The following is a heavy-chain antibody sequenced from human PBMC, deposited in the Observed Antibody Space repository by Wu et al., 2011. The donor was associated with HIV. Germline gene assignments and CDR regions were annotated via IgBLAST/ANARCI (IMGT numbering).Heavy chain of an antibody. D-gene: IGHD3-22*01. CDR1: GGTFNSYA. CDR3: ARDVDGSGYVNAFDI. V-gene: IGHV1-69*01. Sequence: QVQLVQSGAEVKKPGSSVKVSCKASGGTFNSYAISWVRQAPGQGLEWMGGIIAIFGTANYAQKFQGRVTITTDESTRTAYMELSSLRSEDTAVYYCARDVDGSGYVNAFDIWGQGTMVTVSS. J-gene: IGHJ3*02. CDR2: IIAIFGTA.